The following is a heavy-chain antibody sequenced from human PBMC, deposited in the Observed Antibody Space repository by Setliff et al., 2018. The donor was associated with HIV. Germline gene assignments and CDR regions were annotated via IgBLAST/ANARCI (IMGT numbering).Heavy chain of an antibody. J-gene: IGHJ6*03. Sequence: ASVKVSCKASGYTFTSYGLSWVRQAPGQGLEWVGWISAYNGNTNYAQKLQGRVTFTTDTSTSTAYMELRSLRSDDTAVYYCARGGRGFHDGYTLYYYYMDVWGKGTTVTVSS. D-gene: IGHD5-18*01. CDR1: GYTFTSYG. CDR2: ISAYNGNT. CDR3: ARGGRGFHDGYTLYYYYMDV. V-gene: IGHV1-18*01.